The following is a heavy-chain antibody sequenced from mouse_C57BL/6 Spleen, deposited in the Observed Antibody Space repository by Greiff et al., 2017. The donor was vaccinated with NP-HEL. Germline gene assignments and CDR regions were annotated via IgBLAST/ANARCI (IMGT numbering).Heavy chain of an antibody. CDR2: IRNKANGYTT. CDR3: ARYEDYYAMDY. Sequence: EVKLMESGGGLVQPGGSLSLSCAASGFTFTDYYMSWVRQPPGKALEWLGFIRNKANGYTTEYSASVKGRFTISRDNSQSILYLQMNALRAEDSATYYCARYEDYYAMDYWGQGTSVTVS. V-gene: IGHV7-3*01. J-gene: IGHJ4*01. CDR1: GFTFTDYY.